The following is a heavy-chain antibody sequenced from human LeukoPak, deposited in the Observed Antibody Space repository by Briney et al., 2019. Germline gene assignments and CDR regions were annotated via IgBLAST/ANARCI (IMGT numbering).Heavy chain of an antibody. Sequence: GGSLRLSYAASGFTFSSYSMNWVRQAPGKGLEWVSYISSSSSTRYYADSVKGRFTISRDNAKNSLYLQMNSVRAEDTAAYYCATHCSSSSCPWGQGTLVTVAS. V-gene: IGHV3-48*01. CDR1: GFTFSSYS. CDR3: ATHCSSSSCP. J-gene: IGHJ5*02. D-gene: IGHD2-15*01. CDR2: ISSSSSTR.